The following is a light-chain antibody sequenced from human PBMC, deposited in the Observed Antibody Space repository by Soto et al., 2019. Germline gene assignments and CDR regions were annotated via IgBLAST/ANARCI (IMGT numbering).Light chain of an antibody. CDR3: QQYNDWPLT. Sequence: EIVLTDSRATLYLSTCERATLSCRACQSVSSYLAWYQQKPGQAPSLLIYGAFTRATGIPARFSGTGSGTEFTLTISSLQSEDFTLYYCQQYNDWPLTSAQRTKVDIK. V-gene: IGKV3-15*01. CDR1: QSVSSY. J-gene: IGKJ1*01. CDR2: GAF.